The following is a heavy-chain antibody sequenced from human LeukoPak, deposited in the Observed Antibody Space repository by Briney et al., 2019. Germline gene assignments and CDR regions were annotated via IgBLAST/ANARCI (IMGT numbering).Heavy chain of an antibody. J-gene: IGHJ4*02. V-gene: IGHV3-23*01. CDR1: GFTFSPYS. CDR2: ISGSGGGT. CDR3: AKRGVVIRVILVGFHKEAYYFDS. Sequence: GGSLRLSCAASGFTFSPYSMNWVRQAPGKGLEWVAGISGSGGGTNYADSVKGRFTISRDNPKNTLYLQMNSLGAEDTAVYFCAKRGVVIRVILVGFHKEAYYFDSWGQGALVTVSS. D-gene: IGHD3-22*01.